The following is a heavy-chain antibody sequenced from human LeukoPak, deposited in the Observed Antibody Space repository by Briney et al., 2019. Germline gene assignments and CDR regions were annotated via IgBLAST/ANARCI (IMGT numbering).Heavy chain of an antibody. V-gene: IGHV1-18*04. Sequence: ASVKVSCKASGYTFTGYYMHWVRQAPGQGLEWMGWISAYNGNTNYAQKLQGRVTMTTDTSTSTAYMELRSLRSDDTAVYYCARVNPDIVVVVAAISSGDWFDPWGQGTLVTVSS. D-gene: IGHD2-15*01. CDR2: ISAYNGNT. CDR3: ARVNPDIVVVVAAISSGDWFDP. J-gene: IGHJ5*02. CDR1: GYTFTGYY.